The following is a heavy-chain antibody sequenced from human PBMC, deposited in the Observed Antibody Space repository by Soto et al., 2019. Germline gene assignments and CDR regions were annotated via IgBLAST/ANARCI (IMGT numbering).Heavy chain of an antibody. CDR1: GYSFTSYW. D-gene: IGHD1-26*01. V-gene: IGHV5-51*01. CDR3: ARQTGVGAFQFYYMDV. CDR2: IYPGDSDT. J-gene: IGHJ6*03. Sequence: GESLKISCKGSGYSFTSYWIGWVRQMPGKGLEWMGIIYPGDSDTRYSPSFQGQVTISADKSISTAYLQWSSLKASDTAMYYCARQTGVGAFQFYYMDVWGKGTTVTVSS.